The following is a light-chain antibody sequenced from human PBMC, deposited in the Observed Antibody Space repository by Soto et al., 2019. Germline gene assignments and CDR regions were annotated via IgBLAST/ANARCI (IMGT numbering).Light chain of an antibody. J-gene: IGLJ3*02. CDR3: AACDDSMSAV. V-gene: IGLV1-40*01. CDR1: NSNIGAGYD. Sequence: QSVLTQPPSVSGAPGQRGTISCTGSNSNIGAGYDVHWYQQLPGTAPKLLIYYNNIRPSGVPDLFSGSKSGTSAFLPITGRQDEEEADYYCAACDDSMSAVFGGGTKLTVL. CDR2: YNN.